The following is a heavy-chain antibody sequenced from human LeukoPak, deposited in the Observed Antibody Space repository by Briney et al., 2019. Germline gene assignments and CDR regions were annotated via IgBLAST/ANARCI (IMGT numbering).Heavy chain of an antibody. CDR3: ARGSDDFWSGYSPSY. J-gene: IGHJ4*02. CDR2: INPNSGGT. CDR1: GYTFTGYY. V-gene: IGHV1-2*02. Sequence: GASVKVSCKASGYTFTGYYMHWVRQAPGQGLEWMGWINPNSGGTNYAQKFQGRVTMTRDTSISKAYMELSRLRSDDTAVYYCARGSDDFWSGYSPSYWGQGTLVTVSS. D-gene: IGHD3-3*01.